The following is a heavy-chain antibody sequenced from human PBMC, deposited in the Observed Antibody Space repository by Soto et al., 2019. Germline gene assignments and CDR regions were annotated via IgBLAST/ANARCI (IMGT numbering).Heavy chain of an antibody. Sequence: SQTLSLTCAISGDSVSSNSAAWNWIRQSPSRGLEWLGRTYYRSKWYNDYAVSVKSRITINPDTSKNQFSLQLNSVTPEDTAVYYCARVGITGTGGSSFLGDNWFDPWGQGTLVTVSS. D-gene: IGHD1-7*01. CDR1: GDSVSSNSAA. J-gene: IGHJ5*02. CDR3: ARVGITGTGGSSFLGDNWFDP. V-gene: IGHV6-1*01. CDR2: TYYRSKWYN.